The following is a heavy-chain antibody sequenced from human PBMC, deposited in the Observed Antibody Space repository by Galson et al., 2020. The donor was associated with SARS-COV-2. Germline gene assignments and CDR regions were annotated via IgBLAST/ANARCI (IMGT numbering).Heavy chain of an antibody. CDR1: GFTFSSYW. CDR3: ASLLRYFDWLFRSDDAFDI. Sequence: TGGSLRLSCAASGFTFSSYWMSWVRQAPGKGLEWEANIKQDGSEKYYVDSVKGRFTISRDNAKNSLYLQMNSLRAEDTAVYYCASLLRYFDWLFRSDDAFDIWGQGTMVTVSS. J-gene: IGHJ3*02. D-gene: IGHD3-9*01. V-gene: IGHV3-7*01. CDR2: IKQDGSEK.